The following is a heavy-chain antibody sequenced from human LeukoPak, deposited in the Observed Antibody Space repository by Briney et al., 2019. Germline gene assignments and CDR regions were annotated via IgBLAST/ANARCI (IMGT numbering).Heavy chain of an antibody. CDR2: IWYDGSKK. CDR1: GYTFTSYG. J-gene: IGHJ4*02. Sequence: GSLRLSCAAPGYTFTSYGMHWVRQAPGKGLEWVAAIWYDGSKKIYADSVRGRFTISRDDSKNTLYLQMNSLRAEDTAVYFCARDLSYGSGEFWGQGTLVTVSS. V-gene: IGHV3-33*01. D-gene: IGHD3-10*01. CDR3: ARDLSYGSGEF.